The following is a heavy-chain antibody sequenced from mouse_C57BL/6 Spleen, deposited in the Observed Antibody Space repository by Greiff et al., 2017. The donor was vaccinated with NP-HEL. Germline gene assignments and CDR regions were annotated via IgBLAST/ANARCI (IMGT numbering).Heavy chain of an antibody. D-gene: IGHD2-5*01. CDR2: IYPGDGDT. Sequence: QVQLKESGAELVKPGASVKISCKASGYAFSSYWMNWVKQRPGKGLEWIGQIYPGDGDTNYNGKFKGKATLTADKSSSTAYMQLSSLTSEDSAVYFCARKSNYLFDYWGQGTTLTVSS. J-gene: IGHJ2*01. CDR3: ARKSNYLFDY. CDR1: GYAFSSYW. V-gene: IGHV1-80*01.